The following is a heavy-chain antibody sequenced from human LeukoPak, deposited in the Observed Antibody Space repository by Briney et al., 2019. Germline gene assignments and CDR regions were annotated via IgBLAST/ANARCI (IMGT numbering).Heavy chain of an antibody. Sequence: GRSLRLSCAASGFTFDDYAMRWVRQAPGKGLEWVSGISWNSGSIGYADSVKGRFTISRDNAKNSLYLQMNSLRAEDTALYYCAKDARSHYYESSGYYSYFDYWGQGTLVTVSS. CDR2: ISWNSGSI. D-gene: IGHD3-22*01. CDR3: AKDARSHYYESSGYYSYFDY. V-gene: IGHV3-9*01. CDR1: GFTFDDYA. J-gene: IGHJ4*02.